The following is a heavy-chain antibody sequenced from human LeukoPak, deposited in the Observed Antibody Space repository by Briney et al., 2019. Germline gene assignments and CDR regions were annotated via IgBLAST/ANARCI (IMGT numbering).Heavy chain of an antibody. D-gene: IGHD6-19*01. V-gene: IGHV3-23*01. CDR1: GLSIKNFA. Sequence: PGGSLRLSCAASGLSIKNFAMSWVRQAPGKELEWLAVSSGDDGSTHYAHSVRGHFVISTDNSKNTSFLHLNSLRAEDTAVYYCTIDLMTGFSSGWHFGYWGQGALVTVSS. CDR2: SSGDDGST. CDR3: TIDLMTGFSSGWHFGY. J-gene: IGHJ4*02.